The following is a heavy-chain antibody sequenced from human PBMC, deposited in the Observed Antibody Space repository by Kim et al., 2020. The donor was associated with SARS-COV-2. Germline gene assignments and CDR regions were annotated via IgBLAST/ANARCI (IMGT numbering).Heavy chain of an antibody. V-gene: IGHV3-33*01. Sequence: GGSLRLSCAASGFTFSSYGMHWVRQAPGKGLEWVAVIWYDGSNKYYADSVKGRFTISRDNSKNTLYLQMNSLRAEDTAVYYCARDVSCPDLEWLFCRARGLLAYGNYYYYYGMDVWGQGSTVTVSS. CDR3: ARDVSCPDLEWLFCRARGLLAYGNYYYYYGMDV. CDR2: IWYDGSNK. D-gene: IGHD3-3*01. J-gene: IGHJ6*02. CDR1: GFTFSSYG.